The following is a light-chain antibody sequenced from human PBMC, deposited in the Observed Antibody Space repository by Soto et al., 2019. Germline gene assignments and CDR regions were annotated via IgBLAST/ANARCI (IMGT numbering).Light chain of an antibody. J-gene: IGKJ2*01. V-gene: IGKV1-39*01. Sequence: DIQMTQSPSSLSASVGDRVTITCRASQSISSYLNWYQQKPGKAPKLLIYAASSLQSGVPSRFSGSGSGTDFTLTISSLQPEDFATYSCQQSSSTPPTFGQGTKLEIK. CDR1: QSISSY. CDR2: AAS. CDR3: QQSSSTPPT.